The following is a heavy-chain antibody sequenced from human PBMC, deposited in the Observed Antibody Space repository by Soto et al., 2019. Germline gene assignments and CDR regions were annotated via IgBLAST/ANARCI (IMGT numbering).Heavy chain of an antibody. D-gene: IGHD2-21*01. CDR1: GGSVIGSSW. J-gene: IGHJ3*02. CDR3: ARGSSFRGDFDI. CDR2: IYHAGSP. Sequence: HLQESGPGLVKPSGTLSLTCGVSGGSVIGSSWWTWVRQSPGKGLEWIGEIYHAGSPNYNPSFQSRISISLDKSKNSFSLRLTSVTAADAAIYYCARGSSFRGDFDIWGQGTTVTVSS. V-gene: IGHV4-4*02.